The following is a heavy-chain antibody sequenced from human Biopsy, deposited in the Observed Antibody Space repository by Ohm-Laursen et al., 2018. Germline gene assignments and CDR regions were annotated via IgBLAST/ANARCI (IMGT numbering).Heavy chain of an antibody. D-gene: IGHD3-3*01. CDR2: ISNRSGTK. Sequence: SLGLSCAASGFTFGNYAMSWVRQTPGKGLEWVSLISNRSGTKSYTDSVKGRFSISRDNSKNTLYLQMNSLRAEDTAVYYCAKEEPPQGYDFWSGHYYYFDYWGQGTLVTVSS. CDR1: GFTFGNYA. J-gene: IGHJ4*01. V-gene: IGHV3-23*01. CDR3: AKEEPPQGYDFWSGHYYYFDY.